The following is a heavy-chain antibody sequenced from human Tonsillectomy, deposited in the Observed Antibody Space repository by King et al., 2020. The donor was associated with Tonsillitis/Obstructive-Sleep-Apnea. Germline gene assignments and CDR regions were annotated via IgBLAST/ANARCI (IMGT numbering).Heavy chain of an antibody. V-gene: IGHV4-34*01. CDR1: GGSFSGYY. D-gene: IGHD4-11*01. J-gene: IGHJ6*03. CDR2: INHSGST. CDR3: ARGPMTTVTTFYYYYYMDV. Sequence: VQLQQWGAGLLKPSETLSLTCAVYGGSFSGYYWSWIRQPPGKGLEWIGEINHSGSTIYNPSLKSRVTISVDTSKNQFSLKLSSVTAADTAVYYCARGPMTTVTTFYYYYYMDVWGKGTTVTVSS.